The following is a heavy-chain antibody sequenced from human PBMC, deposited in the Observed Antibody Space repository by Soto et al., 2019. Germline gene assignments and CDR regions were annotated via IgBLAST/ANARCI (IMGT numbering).Heavy chain of an antibody. D-gene: IGHD2-21*02. CDR2: IIPIFGTA. CDR3: ASEEAGTYCGGDCYSGYDAFDI. V-gene: IGHV1-69*06. Sequence: QVQLVQSGAEVKKPGSSVKVSCKASGGTFSSYAISWVRQAPGQGLEWMGGIIPIFGTANYAQKFQGRVTITADKSTSTAYMELSSLRSEDTAVYYCASEEAGTYCGGDCYSGYDAFDIWGQGTMVTVSS. J-gene: IGHJ3*02. CDR1: GGTFSSYA.